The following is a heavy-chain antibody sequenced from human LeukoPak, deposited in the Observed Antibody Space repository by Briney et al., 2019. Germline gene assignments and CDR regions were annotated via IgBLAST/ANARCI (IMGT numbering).Heavy chain of an antibody. CDR2: IRSSSNYI. V-gene: IGHV3-21*01. D-gene: IGHD3-22*01. Sequence: PGGPLRLSCAASGFTFSSYSMNWVRQAPGKGLGWVSSIRSSSNYILHADSVKGRFTISRDNAKNSLYLQMNSLRAEDTAVYYCYVGDYYGSRSDYWGQGTLV. J-gene: IGHJ4*02. CDR3: YVGDYYGSRSDY. CDR1: GFTFSSYS.